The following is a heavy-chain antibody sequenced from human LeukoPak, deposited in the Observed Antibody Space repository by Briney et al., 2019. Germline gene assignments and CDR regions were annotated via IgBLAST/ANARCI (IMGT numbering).Heavy chain of an antibody. CDR3: ARDSGLWGESESGYYDY. CDR1: GFTFSSHW. Sequence: TGGSLRLSCAASGFTFSSHWMSWVRQAPGKGLEWVANIKQDGSEKYYVDSVKGRFTISRDNAKSSLYLQTSSLRGEDTAVYYCARDSGLWGESESGYYDYWGQGTLVTVSS. D-gene: IGHD3-22*01. CDR2: IKQDGSEK. V-gene: IGHV3-7*01. J-gene: IGHJ4*02.